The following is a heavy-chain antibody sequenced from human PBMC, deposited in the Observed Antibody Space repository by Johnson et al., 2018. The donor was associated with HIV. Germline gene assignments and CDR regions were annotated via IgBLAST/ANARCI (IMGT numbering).Heavy chain of an antibody. V-gene: IGHV3-7*01. Sequence: VQLVESGGGVVRPGGSLRLSCAASGFTFDNYAMSWVRQAPGKGLEWVANIKQDGSEKYYVDSVKGRFTISRDNAKNSLYLQMNSRRAEDTAVYYCSRESEVNYDIMTGQGGSDDAFDIWCQGTMVTVSS. CDR2: IKQDGSEK. J-gene: IGHJ3*02. D-gene: IGHD3-9*01. CDR1: GFTFDNYA. CDR3: SRESEVNYDIMTGQGGSDDAFDI.